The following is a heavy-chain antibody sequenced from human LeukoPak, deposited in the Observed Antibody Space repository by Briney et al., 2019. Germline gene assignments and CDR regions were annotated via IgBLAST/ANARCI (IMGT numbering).Heavy chain of an antibody. CDR3: ARGRNHPKYYDILTGYWTADY. V-gene: IGHV4-34*01. CDR1: GGSFSGYY. D-gene: IGHD3-9*01. Sequence: SETLSLTCAVYGGSFSGYYWSWIRQPPGKGLEWFGEINHSGSTNYNPSLKSRVTISVDTSKNQFSLKLSSVTAADTAVYYCARGRNHPKYYDILTGYWTADYWGQGTLVTVSS. CDR2: INHSGST. J-gene: IGHJ4*02.